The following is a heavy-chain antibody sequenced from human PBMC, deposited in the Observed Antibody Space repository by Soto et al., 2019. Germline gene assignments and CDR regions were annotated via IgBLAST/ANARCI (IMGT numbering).Heavy chain of an antibody. CDR1: GFTFSSYG. J-gene: IGHJ4*02. CDR2: IWYDGSNK. V-gene: IGHV3-33*01. Sequence: GGSLSLSCAASGFTFSSYGMHWVRQAPGKGLEWVAVIWYDGSNKYYADSVKGRFTISRDNSKNTLYLQMNSLRAEDTAVYYCARGAYGSGSYYKLEQFDYWGQGTLVTVSS. D-gene: IGHD3-10*01. CDR3: ARGAYGSGSYYKLEQFDY.